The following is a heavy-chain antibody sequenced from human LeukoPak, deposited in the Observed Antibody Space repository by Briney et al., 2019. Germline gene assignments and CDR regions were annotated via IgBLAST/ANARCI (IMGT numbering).Heavy chain of an antibody. CDR3: ARGGRGWLSPYYFDY. Sequence: ASVKVSCKASGYTFTVYYMHWVRQAPGQGLEWMGGINPNSGGTNYAQKFQGRVTMTRDTSISTAYMELRRLRSDDTAVYYCARGGRGWLSPYYFDYWGQGTLVTVSS. CDR1: GYTFTVYY. D-gene: IGHD3-22*01. V-gene: IGHV1-2*02. J-gene: IGHJ4*02. CDR2: INPNSGGT.